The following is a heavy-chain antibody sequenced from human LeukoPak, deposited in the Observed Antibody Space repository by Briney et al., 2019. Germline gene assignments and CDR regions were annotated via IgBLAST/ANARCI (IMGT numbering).Heavy chain of an antibody. CDR1: GYTFTSYY. V-gene: IGHV1-46*01. J-gene: IGHJ4*02. CDR3: ARPGLSFSGSYSFDY. CDR2: INPSGGST. Sequence: VASVKVSCKASGYTFTSYYMHWVRQAPGQGLEWMGIINPSGGSTSYAQKFQGRVTTTRNTSTSTVYMELSSLRSEDTAVYYCARPGLSFSGSYSFDYWGQGTLVTVSS. D-gene: IGHD1-26*01.